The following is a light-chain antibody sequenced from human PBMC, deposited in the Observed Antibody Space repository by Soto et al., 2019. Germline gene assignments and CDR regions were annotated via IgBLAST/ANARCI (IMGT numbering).Light chain of an antibody. J-gene: IGLJ3*02. Sequence: QSALTQPASVSGFLGQWIPFSCLGPRSDVGGYNYVSWYQQHPGKAPKLMIFEVNNRPSGVSNRFSGSKSGNTASLTISGLQAEDEADYYCSSFTSTNTWVFGGGTKLTVL. CDR2: EVN. V-gene: IGLV2-14*01. CDR1: RSDVGGYNY. CDR3: SSFTSTNTWV.